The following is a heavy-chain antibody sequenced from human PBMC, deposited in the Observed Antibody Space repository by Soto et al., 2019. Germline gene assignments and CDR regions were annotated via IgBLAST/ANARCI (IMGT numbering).Heavy chain of an antibody. V-gene: IGHV3-9*01. D-gene: IGHD1-26*01. CDR2: ISWNSGSI. CDR1: GFTFDDYA. CDR3: AKGSTEWELLVAYFDS. Sequence: EVQLVESGGGLVQPGRSLRLSCAASGFTFDDYAMHWVRQAPGKGLEWVSGISWNSGSIGYADSVKGRFTISRDNAKNSLYLQMNSLRAEDTALYYCAKGSTEWELLVAYFDSWGQGTLVTVSS. J-gene: IGHJ4*02.